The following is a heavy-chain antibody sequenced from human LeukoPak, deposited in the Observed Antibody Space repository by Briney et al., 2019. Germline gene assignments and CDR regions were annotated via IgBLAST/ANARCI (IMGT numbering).Heavy chain of an antibody. Sequence: GGSLRLSCVGSGFTFRSHAMSWVRQAPEKGLEFVSGIYENGGTTYYVDSVKGRFSISRDNSKNTLYLQMDSLRGEDTAVYYCAKDFRIGYSAHFDYWGQGALVTVSS. D-gene: IGHD2-21*01. CDR3: AKDFRIGYSAHFDY. CDR1: GFTFRSHA. J-gene: IGHJ4*02. V-gene: IGHV3-23*01. CDR2: IYENGGTT.